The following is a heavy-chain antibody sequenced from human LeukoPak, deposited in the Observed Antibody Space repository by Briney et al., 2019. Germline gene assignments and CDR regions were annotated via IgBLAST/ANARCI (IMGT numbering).Heavy chain of an antibody. CDR1: GFTFTSSA. J-gene: IGHJ4*02. Sequence: SVKVSCKASGFTFTSSAVQWVRQARGQRLEWIGWIVVGSGNTNYAQKFQERVTITRDMSTSTAYMELSSLRSEDTAVYYCAAFPGHSGKTTFDYWGQGTLVTVSS. CDR3: AAFPGHSGKTTFDY. V-gene: IGHV1-58*01. CDR2: IVVGSGNT. D-gene: IGHD4-11*01.